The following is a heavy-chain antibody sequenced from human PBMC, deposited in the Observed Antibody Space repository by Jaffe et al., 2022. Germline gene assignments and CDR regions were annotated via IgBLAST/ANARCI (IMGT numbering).Heavy chain of an antibody. CDR3: ARDAGPWGSYRYTPHYYYYYYMDV. Sequence: QVQLVESGGGLVKPGGSLRLSCAASGFTFSDYYMSWIRQAPGKGLEWVSYISSSGSTIYYADSVKGRFTISRDNAKNSLYLQMNSLRAEDTAVYYCARDAGPWGSYRYTPHYYYYYYMDVWGKGTTVTVSS. D-gene: IGHD3-16*02. CDR1: GFTFSDYY. J-gene: IGHJ6*03. V-gene: IGHV3-11*01. CDR2: ISSSGSTI.